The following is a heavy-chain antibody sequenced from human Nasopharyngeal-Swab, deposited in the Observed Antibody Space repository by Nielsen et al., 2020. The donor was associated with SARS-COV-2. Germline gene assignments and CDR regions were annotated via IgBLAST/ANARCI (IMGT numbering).Heavy chain of an antibody. V-gene: IGHV3-30*18. J-gene: IGHJ6*03. CDR3: AKDGMYYDFWSGYSTVMEAYYFSYMDV. Sequence: VRQAPGKGLEWVAVISYDGSNKYYADSVKGRFTISRDNSKNTLYLQMNSLRAEDTAVYYCAKDGMYYDFWSGYSTVMEAYYFSYMDVWGKGTTVTVSS. D-gene: IGHD3-3*01. CDR2: ISYDGSNK.